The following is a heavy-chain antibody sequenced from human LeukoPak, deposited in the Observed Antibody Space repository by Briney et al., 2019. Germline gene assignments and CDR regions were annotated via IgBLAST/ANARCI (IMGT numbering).Heavy chain of an antibody. D-gene: IGHD6-13*01. CDR3: ARDARGIAAAGTYYYYGMDV. CDR1: GSTVSSNY. J-gene: IGHJ6*02. Sequence: GGSLRLSCAASGSTVSSNYMSWVRQAPGKGLEWVSVIYSGGSTYYADSVKGRFTISRDNSKNTLYLQMNSLRAEDTAVYYCARDARGIAAAGTYYYYGMDVWGQGTTVTVSS. CDR2: IYSGGST. V-gene: IGHV3-66*01.